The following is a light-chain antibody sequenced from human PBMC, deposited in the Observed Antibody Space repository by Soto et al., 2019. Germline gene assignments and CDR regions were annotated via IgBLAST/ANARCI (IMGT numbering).Light chain of an antibody. J-gene: IGKJ1*01. CDR2: DAS. Sequence: DIQMTHSPSTLSASVGDRVTITFRSSQSISSWLALYQQKPGKAPKLLIYDASNLESGVPSRFSGSGSGTEFTLTISSLQPDDFATYYCQQYNSYPWTFGQGTKVDIK. CDR1: QSISSW. V-gene: IGKV1-5*01. CDR3: QQYNSYPWT.